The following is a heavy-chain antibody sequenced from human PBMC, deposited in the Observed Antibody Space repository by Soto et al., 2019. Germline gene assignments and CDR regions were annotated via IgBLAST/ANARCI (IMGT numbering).Heavy chain of an antibody. Sequence: GGSLRLSCAASGFTFSYYAMHWVRQAPGKGREWVAVISYNGNNKYYADSVKHRFTVSRDNSENTLYLQMNSLRAEDTAVYFCARGRYYDTSDYYSYFWGQGALVTVSS. CDR2: ISYNGNNK. V-gene: IGHV3-30-3*01. CDR1: GFTFSYYA. CDR3: ARGRYYDTSDYYSYF. J-gene: IGHJ4*02. D-gene: IGHD3-22*01.